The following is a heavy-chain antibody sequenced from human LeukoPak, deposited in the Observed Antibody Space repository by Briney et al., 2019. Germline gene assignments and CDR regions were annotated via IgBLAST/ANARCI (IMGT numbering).Heavy chain of an antibody. D-gene: IGHD4-17*01. J-gene: IGHJ4*02. CDR3: ARDLGYGDYPHY. CDR2: IWYDGSNK. V-gene: IGHV3-33*01. Sequence: GGSLRLSCAASGFTFSSYGMPWVRQAPGKGLEWVAVIWYDGSNKYYADSVKGRFTISRDNSKNTLYLQMNSLRAEDTAVYYCARDLGYGDYPHYWGQGTLATVSS. CDR1: GFTFSSYG.